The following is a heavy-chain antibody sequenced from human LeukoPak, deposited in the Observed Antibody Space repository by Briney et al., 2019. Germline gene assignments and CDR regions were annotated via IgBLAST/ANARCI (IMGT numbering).Heavy chain of an antibody. CDR3: AKDYYDSSGYVGDAFDI. D-gene: IGHD3-22*01. J-gene: IGHJ3*02. V-gene: IGHV3-7*03. CDR2: IKQDGSEK. Sequence: GGSLRLSCAASGFTFSSYWMSWVRQAPGKGLEWVANIKQDGSEKYYVDSVKGRFTISRDNAKNSLYLQMNSLRAEDTAVYYCAKDYYDSSGYVGDAFDIWGQGTMVTVSS. CDR1: GFTFSSYW.